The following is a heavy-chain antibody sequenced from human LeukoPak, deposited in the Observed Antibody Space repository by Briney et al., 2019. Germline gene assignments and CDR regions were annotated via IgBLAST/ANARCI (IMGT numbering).Heavy chain of an antibody. J-gene: IGHJ3*02. CDR2: ILTSGST. CDR3: ARRYNSGNDDVFDI. CDR1: GGSISGNA. V-gene: IGHV4-4*07. D-gene: IGHD1-1*01. Sequence: SETLSLTCTVSGGSISGNAWNWVRQPAGKGLEWIGRILTSGSTNYNPSLKSRVTMSVDTSKNQFSLKLSSLTAADTAVYYCARRYNSGNDDVFDIWGQGTMVAVSS.